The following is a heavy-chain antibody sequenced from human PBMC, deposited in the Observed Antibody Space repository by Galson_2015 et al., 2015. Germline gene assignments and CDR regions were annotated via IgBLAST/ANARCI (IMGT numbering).Heavy chain of an antibody. Sequence: SVKVSCKASGYTFTSYDINWVRQATGQGLEWMGWMNPNSGNTGYAQKFQGRVTMTRNTSISTAYMELSSLRSEDTAVYYCARVEYYYGSLDIWGQGTMVTVSS. J-gene: IGHJ3*02. V-gene: IGHV1-8*01. CDR1: GYTFTSYD. D-gene: IGHD3-10*01. CDR3: ARVEYYYGSLDI. CDR2: MNPNSGNT.